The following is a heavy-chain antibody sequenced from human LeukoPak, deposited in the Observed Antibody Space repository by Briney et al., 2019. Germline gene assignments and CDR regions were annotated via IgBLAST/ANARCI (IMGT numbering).Heavy chain of an antibody. D-gene: IGHD3-10*01. CDR2: INAGNGNT. V-gene: IGHV1-3*01. J-gene: IGHJ6*02. Sequence: ASVKVSCKASGYTFTSYAMHWVRQAPGQRLEWMGWINAGNGNTKYSQKFQGRVTITRDTSASTAYMELCSLRSEDTAVYYCASRSGIYGSGSYDGMDVWGQGTTVTVSS. CDR1: GYTFTSYA. CDR3: ASRSGIYGSGSYDGMDV.